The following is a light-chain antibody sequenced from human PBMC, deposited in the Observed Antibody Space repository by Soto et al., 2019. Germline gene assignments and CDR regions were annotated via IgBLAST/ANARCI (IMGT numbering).Light chain of an antibody. CDR3: ASYASKNSYV. J-gene: IGLJ1*01. V-gene: IGLV2-8*01. CDR2: EVS. Sequence: QSALTQPPSASGSPGQSVTISCTGTSNDVGSYKYVSWYQQHPGKAPRLMIYEVSKRPSGVPDRFSGSKSGNTASLTVSGLQAEDEADYSCASYASKNSYVFGSGTKVTVL. CDR1: SNDVGSYKY.